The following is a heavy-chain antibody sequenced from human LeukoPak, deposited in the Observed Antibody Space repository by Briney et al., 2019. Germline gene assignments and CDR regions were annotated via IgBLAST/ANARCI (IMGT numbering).Heavy chain of an antibody. CDR3: ARGSVGYGDYYYGMDV. CDR1: GFTFSSYS. D-gene: IGHD4-17*01. CDR2: IYSGGST. J-gene: IGHJ6*02. V-gene: IGHV3-53*04. Sequence: GGSLRLSCAASGFTFSSYSMNWVRQAPGKGLEWVSVIYSGGSTYYADSVKGRFTISRHNSKNTLYLRMNSLRAEDTAVYYCARGSVGYGDYYYGMDVWGQGTTVTVSS.